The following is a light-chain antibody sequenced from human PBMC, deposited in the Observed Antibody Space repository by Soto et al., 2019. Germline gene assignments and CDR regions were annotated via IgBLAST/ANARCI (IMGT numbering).Light chain of an antibody. V-gene: IGKV1-5*01. CDR1: QSISIW. Sequence: DIQMTQSPSTLSASVGDRVTITWRARQSISIWLAWYQQKPGKAPKLLIYDASILESGVPSRFSGSGSGTEFSLTISSLQSEDFAVYYCQQYSKWPITFGQGTRLEIK. CDR2: DAS. CDR3: QQYSKWPIT. J-gene: IGKJ5*01.